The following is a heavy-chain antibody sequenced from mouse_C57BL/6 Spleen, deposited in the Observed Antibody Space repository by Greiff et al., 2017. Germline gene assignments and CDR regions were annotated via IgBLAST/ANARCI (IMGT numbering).Heavy chain of an antibody. CDR2: ISSGSSTI. J-gene: IGHJ1*03. Sequence: EAHLVESGGGLVKPGGSLKLSCAASGFTFSDYGMHWVRQAPEKGLEWVAYISSGSSTIYYADTVKGRFTISRDNAKNTLFLQMTSLRSEDTAMYYCAKGYYDYDTWYFDVWGTGTTVTVSS. CDR1: GFTFSDYG. D-gene: IGHD2-4*01. V-gene: IGHV5-17*01. CDR3: AKGYYDYDTWYFDV.